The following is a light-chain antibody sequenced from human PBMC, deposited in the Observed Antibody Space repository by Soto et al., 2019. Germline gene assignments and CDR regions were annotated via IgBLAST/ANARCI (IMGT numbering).Light chain of an antibody. J-gene: IGLJ1*01. CDR2: GNT. V-gene: IGLV1-40*01. Sequence: QSVLTQPPSVSGAPGQRVTISCTGSSSNFGAGYEVHWYQLLPGRAPKLLIYGNTNRPSGVPDRFSGSKSATSASLAITGLQAEDEAIYYCQSYDNTLSGPIYVFGTGTKLTVL. CDR3: QSYDNTLSGPIYV. CDR1: SSNFGAGYE.